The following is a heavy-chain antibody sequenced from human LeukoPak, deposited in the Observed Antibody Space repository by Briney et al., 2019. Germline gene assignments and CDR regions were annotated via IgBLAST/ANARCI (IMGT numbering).Heavy chain of an antibody. CDR2: INSDGSST. J-gene: IGHJ4*02. V-gene: IGHV3-74*01. CDR1: GFTSSSYW. D-gene: IGHD3-10*01. Sequence: GGSLRLSCAASGFTSSSYWMHWVRQAPGKGLVWVSRINSDGSSTSYADSVKGRFTISRDNAKNTLYLQMNSLRAEDTAVYYCASSLVVYFRFGGGQGTLVTVSS. CDR3: ASSLVVYFRFG.